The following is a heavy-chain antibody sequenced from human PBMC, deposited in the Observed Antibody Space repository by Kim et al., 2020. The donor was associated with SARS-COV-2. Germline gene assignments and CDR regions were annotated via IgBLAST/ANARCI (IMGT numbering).Heavy chain of an antibody. CDR2: IYYSGST. CDR3: ARDYYGSGSYPTYYYYYG. J-gene: IGHJ6*01. Sequence: SETLSLTCTVSGGPISSYYWSWIRQPPGKGLEWIGYIYYSGSTNYNPSLKSRVTISVDTSKNQFSLKLSSVTAADTAVYYCARDYYGSGSYPTYYYYYG. V-gene: IGHV4-59*01. D-gene: IGHD3-10*01. CDR1: GGPISSYY.